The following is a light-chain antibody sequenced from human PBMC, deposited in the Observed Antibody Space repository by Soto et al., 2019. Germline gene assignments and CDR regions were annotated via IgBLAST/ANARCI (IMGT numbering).Light chain of an antibody. J-gene: IGLJ2*01. CDR2: EVS. Sequence: QSALTQPASVSGSPGQSITISCTGTSSDVGGYNYVSWYQQHPGKAPKLVIYEVSNRPSGVPNRFSGSKSGNTASLTLSGLQAEDEADYYCSSYTSSSTPHVVFGRGTKLTVL. CDR1: SSDVGGYNY. V-gene: IGLV2-14*01. CDR3: SSYTSSSTPHVV.